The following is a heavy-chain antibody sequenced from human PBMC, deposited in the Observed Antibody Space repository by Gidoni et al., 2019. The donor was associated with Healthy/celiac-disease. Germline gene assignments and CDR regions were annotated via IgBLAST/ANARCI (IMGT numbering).Heavy chain of an antibody. CDR3: ASHRRAGFDY. CDR1: GGSISSGSYY. V-gene: IGHV4-61*02. J-gene: IGHJ4*02. D-gene: IGHD6-19*01. CDR2: IYTSGST. Sequence: QVQLQESGTGLVKPSQTLSLTCTVSGGSISSGSYYWSWIRQPAGKGLEWIGRIYTSGSTNYNPSLKSRVTISVDTSKNQFSLKLSSVTAADTAVYYCASHRRAGFDYWGQGTLVTVSS.